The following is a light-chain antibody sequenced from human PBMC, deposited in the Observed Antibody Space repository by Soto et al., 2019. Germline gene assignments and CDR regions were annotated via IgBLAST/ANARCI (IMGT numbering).Light chain of an antibody. V-gene: IGKV1-39*01. CDR3: QQGYASPPYT. CDR1: QSISSSY. J-gene: IGKJ2*01. Sequence: DIQMTQSPSSLSASVGDRVTITCRTSQSISSSYLNWYQQKPGKAPNLLIYSASSLQSGVPSRFSGSGSGTDFTLTISTLQSEYLATYYCQQGYASPPYTFGRGPKPEIK. CDR2: SAS.